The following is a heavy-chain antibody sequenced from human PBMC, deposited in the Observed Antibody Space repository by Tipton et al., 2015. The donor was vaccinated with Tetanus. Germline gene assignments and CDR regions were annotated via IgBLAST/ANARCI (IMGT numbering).Heavy chain of an antibody. CDR2: VHHSGST. V-gene: IGHV4-34*01. CDR1: GGSFSGHY. D-gene: IGHD3-10*01. CDR3: AKHGDRDTIVRHFDF. J-gene: IGHJ4*02. Sequence: TLSLTCAVYGGSFSGHYWSWMRQPPGKGQEWIGEVHHSGSTKYNPSPKSRVTILADTSKVQFSLRMSSVTAADTALYYCAKHGDRDTIVRHFDFWTQGTLVTVSS.